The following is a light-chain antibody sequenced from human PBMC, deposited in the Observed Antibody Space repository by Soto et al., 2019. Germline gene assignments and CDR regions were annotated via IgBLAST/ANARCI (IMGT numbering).Light chain of an antibody. CDR1: SSDVGGYNS. J-gene: IGLJ1*01. Sequence: QSVLTQPASVSGSPGQSITISCTGTSSDVGGYNSVSWYQQNPGKAPKLMIFDVSNRPSGVSSRFSGSRSGNTASLTISGLQAEDEADYYCSSYASSSTLGYVFGTGTKVTVL. CDR2: DVS. V-gene: IGLV2-14*01. CDR3: SSYASSSTLGYV.